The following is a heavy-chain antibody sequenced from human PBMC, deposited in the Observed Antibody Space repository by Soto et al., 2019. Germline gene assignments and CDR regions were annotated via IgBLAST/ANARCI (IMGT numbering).Heavy chain of an antibody. CDR1: GGTFSSYA. V-gene: IGHV1-69*13. CDR2: IIPIFGTA. D-gene: IGHD2-2*01. CDR3: ARGPKSPAAHMYYFDY. Sequence: ASVKVSCKASGGTFSSYAISWVRQAPGQGLEWMGGIIPIFGTANYAQKFQGRVTITADESTSTAYMELSSLRSEDTAVYYCARGPKSPAAHMYYFDYWGQGTLVTVSS. J-gene: IGHJ4*02.